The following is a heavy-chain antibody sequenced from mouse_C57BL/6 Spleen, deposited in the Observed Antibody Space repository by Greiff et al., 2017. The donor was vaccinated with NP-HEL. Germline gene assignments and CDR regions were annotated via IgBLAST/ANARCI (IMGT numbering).Heavy chain of an antibody. CDR2: INYDGSST. V-gene: IGHV5-16*01. CDR3: ARAPYYGSSYGFDY. J-gene: IGHJ2*01. CDR1: GFTFSDYY. Sequence: EVMLVESEGGLVQPGSSMKLSCTASGFTFSDYYMAWVRQVPEKGLEWVANINYDGSSTYYLDSLKSRFIISRDNAKNILYLQMSSLKSEDTATYYCARAPYYGSSYGFDYWGQGTTLTVSS. D-gene: IGHD1-1*01.